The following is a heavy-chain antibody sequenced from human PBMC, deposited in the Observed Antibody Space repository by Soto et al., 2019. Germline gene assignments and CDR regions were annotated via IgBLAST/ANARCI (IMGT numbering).Heavy chain of an antibody. CDR1: GFTVSSNY. D-gene: IGHD2-2*02. J-gene: IGHJ6*02. Sequence: EVQLVESGGGLIQPGGSLRLSCAASGFTVSSNYMSWVRQAPGKGLEWVSVISGSGGSTYYADSVKGRFTISRDNSKNTLYLQMNSLRAEDTAVYYCAKAGYCSSTSCYTYYYGMDVWGQGTTVTVSS. CDR3: AKAGYCSSTSCYTYYYGMDV. V-gene: IGHV3-23*04. CDR2: ISGSGGST.